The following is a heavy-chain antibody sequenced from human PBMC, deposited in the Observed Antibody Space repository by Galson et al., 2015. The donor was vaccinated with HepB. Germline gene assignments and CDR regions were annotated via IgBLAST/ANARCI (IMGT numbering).Heavy chain of an antibody. V-gene: IGHV1-3*01. CDR3: ARAWGMIGVTPVDY. J-gene: IGHJ4*02. CDR1: GYTFTSYA. D-gene: IGHD3-10*02. CDR2: INAGNGNT. Sequence: SVKVSCKASGYTFTSYAMHWVRQAPGQRLEWMGWINAGNGNTKYSQKFQGRVTITRDTSASTAYMELSSLRSEDTAVYYCARAWGMIGVTPVDYWGQGTLVTVSS.